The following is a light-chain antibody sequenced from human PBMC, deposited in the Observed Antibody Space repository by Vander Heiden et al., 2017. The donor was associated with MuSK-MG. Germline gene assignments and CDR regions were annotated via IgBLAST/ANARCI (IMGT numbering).Light chain of an antibody. CDR3: QHDANYPLT. Sequence: DIQMTQSPSSLSASVGDRVTITCQASHDITNLLNWYQLKPGKAPELLIYDASNLQTGVPSRFSGSGSGTHFTFTISSLQPEDIATYYCQHDANYPLTFGGGTKVEIK. CDR1: HDITNL. CDR2: DAS. V-gene: IGKV1-33*01. J-gene: IGKJ4*01.